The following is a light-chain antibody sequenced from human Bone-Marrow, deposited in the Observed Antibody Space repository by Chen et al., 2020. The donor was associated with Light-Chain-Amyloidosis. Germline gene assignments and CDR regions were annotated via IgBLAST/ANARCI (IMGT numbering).Light chain of an antibody. CDR2: RDT. Sequence: SYELPQPPSVSVSPGQTARITCSGDDLPTKYAYWYQQQPGQAPVLVIHRDTERPSGLSERFTGSSSGRTATSTISGVQAEDEADYHWQSADSSGSYEVIFGGGTKLTVL. CDR1: DLPTKY. V-gene: IGLV3-25*03. J-gene: IGLJ2*01. CDR3: QSADSSGSYEVI.